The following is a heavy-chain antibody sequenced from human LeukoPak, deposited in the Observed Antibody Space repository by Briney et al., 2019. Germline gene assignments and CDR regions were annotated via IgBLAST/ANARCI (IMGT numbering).Heavy chain of an antibody. J-gene: IGHJ4*02. CDR2: FAHRGST. CDR1: GDSISSYY. Sequence: SETLSLTCSVSGDSISSYYWSWIRQPPGEGLEWLGYFAHRGSTSYNPSLESRVTMSVDTSKNEFSLKLSSVTAADTGVYYCARSTVLALTEEYYFDYWGQGTLVTVS. CDR3: ARSTVLALTEEYYFDY. V-gene: IGHV4-59*01. D-gene: IGHD4-17*01.